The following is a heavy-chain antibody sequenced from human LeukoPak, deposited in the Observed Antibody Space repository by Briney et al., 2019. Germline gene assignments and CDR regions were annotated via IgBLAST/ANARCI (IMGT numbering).Heavy chain of an antibody. CDR3: AKDQGVSSGYFYYFDY. J-gene: IGHJ4*02. CDR1: GLTLRGYA. CDR2: ISGSGGST. V-gene: IGHV3-23*01. D-gene: IGHD3-22*01. Sequence: GGSLRLSCAASGLTLRGYAMSWVRQTPGKGLEWVSAISGSGGSTYYADSVKGRFTISRDNSKNTLYLQMNSLRAEDTAVYYCAKDQGVSSGYFYYFDYWGQGTLITVSS.